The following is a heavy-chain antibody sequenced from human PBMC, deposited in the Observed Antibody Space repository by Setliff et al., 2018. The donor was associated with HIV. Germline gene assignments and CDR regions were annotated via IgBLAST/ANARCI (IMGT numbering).Heavy chain of an antibody. CDR1: GGSISSGGYY. V-gene: IGHV4-31*03. CDR2: IYYSGST. D-gene: IGHD3-22*01. CDR3: ARNYDSSEPQYFQH. J-gene: IGHJ1*01. Sequence: PSETLSLTCTVSGGSISSGGYYWSWIRQHPGKALEWIGYIYYSGSTYYNPSLKSRVTISVDTSKNQFSLKLRSVTAADTAMYYCARNYDSSEPQYFQHWGQGTLVTV.